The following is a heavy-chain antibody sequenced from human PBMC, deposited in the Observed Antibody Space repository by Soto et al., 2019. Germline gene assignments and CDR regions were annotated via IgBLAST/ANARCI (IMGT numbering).Heavy chain of an antibody. V-gene: IGHV4-38-2*02. J-gene: IGHJ4*02. Sequence: SETLSLTCAVSGYSISSGYYWGWIRQPPGKGLEWIGSIYHSGSTYYNPSLKSRVTISVDTSKNQFSLKLSSVTAADTAVYYCARDYDFWSGYRYFDYWGQGTLVTVSS. CDR2: IYHSGST. D-gene: IGHD3-3*01. CDR1: GYSISSGYY. CDR3: ARDYDFWSGYRYFDY.